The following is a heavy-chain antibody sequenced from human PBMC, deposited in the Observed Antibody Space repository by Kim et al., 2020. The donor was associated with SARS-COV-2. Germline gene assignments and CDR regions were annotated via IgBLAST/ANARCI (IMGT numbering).Heavy chain of an antibody. CDR2: ISGSGGST. D-gene: IGHD3-22*01. CDR3: ASGGYYDSSGYSYAGDAFDI. J-gene: IGHJ3*02. Sequence: GGSLRLSCAASGFTFSSYAMSWVRQAPGKGLEWVSAISGSGGSTYYADSVKGRFTISKDNSKNTLYLQMNSLRAEDTAVYYCASGGYYDSSGYSYAGDAFDIWGQGTMVTVSS. CDR1: GFTFSSYA. V-gene: IGHV3-23*01.